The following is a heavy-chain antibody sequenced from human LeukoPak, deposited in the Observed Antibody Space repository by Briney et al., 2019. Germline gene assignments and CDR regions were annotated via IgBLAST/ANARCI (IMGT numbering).Heavy chain of an antibody. J-gene: IGHJ4*02. CDR1: GYSFTSYW. Sequence: GESLKISCKGSGYSFTSYWIGWVRQIPGKGLEWMGIIYSGDSDTIYSPSFQGHFTISADNFIYTAYLHWSSLKASDTAIFYCARLGQQPHMGFDFWGQGTLVTVSS. D-gene: IGHD6-13*01. V-gene: IGHV5-51*01. CDR2: IYSGDSDT. CDR3: ARLGQQPHMGFDF.